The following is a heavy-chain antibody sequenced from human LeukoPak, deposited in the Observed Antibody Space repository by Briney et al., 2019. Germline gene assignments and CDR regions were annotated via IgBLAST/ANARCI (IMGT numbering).Heavy chain of an antibody. CDR2: IYHSGST. Sequence: PSETLSLTCAVSGGSISSSNWWSWVRQPPGKGLEWIGEIYHSGSTNYNPSLKSRVTISVDKSKNQFSLKLSSVTAADTAVYYCARIYYDILTGYYSAFDIWGQGTMVTVSS. V-gene: IGHV4-4*02. CDR1: GGSISSSNW. CDR3: ARIYYDILTGYYSAFDI. J-gene: IGHJ3*02. D-gene: IGHD3-9*01.